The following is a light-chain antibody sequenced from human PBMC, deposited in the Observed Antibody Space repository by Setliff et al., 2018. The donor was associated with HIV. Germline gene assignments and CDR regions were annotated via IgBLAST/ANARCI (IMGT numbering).Light chain of an antibody. J-gene: IGLJ2*01. V-gene: IGLV2-23*01. CDR2: EAT. CDR1: SSDIGNSNL. Sequence: LTQPASVSGSPGQSITISCTGTSSDIGNSNLVSWYQQHPGKAPKLIIYEATQRPSGFSNRFSGSKSGNTASLTISGLQAEDEADYYCCSFAGDTIYVLFGGGTQLTVL. CDR3: CSFAGDTIYVL.